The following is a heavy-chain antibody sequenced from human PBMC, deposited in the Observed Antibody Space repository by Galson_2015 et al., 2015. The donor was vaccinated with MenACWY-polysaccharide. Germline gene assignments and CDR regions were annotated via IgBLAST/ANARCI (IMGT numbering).Heavy chain of an antibody. V-gene: IGHV1-18*01. J-gene: IGHJ4*02. CDR3: ARPRGGHHPAY. CDR2: IAPNNGNT. Sequence: SVKVSCKASGYTFTDYGISWLRQAPGQGFEWMGWIAPNNGNTKYAQELQGRVTLTAETSTDTLYMELRNLRSDDTAVYYCARPRGGHHPAYWGQGTLVAVS. D-gene: IGHD3-16*01. CDR1: GYTFTDYG.